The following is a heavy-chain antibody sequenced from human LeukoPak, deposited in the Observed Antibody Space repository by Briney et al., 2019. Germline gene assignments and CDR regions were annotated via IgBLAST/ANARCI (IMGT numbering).Heavy chain of an antibody. Sequence: SVRGRFSVSRDNDKKSLYLQMNSLRAEDMALYYCAKGVYSSSTAPLEYWGQGTLVTVSS. CDR3: AKGVYSSSTAPLEY. J-gene: IGHJ4*02. V-gene: IGHV3-9*03. D-gene: IGHD6-19*01.